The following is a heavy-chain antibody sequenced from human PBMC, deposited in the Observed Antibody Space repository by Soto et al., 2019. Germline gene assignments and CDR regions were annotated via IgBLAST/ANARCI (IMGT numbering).Heavy chain of an antibody. D-gene: IGHD1-1*01. V-gene: IGHV4-34*01. CDR3: ARGLRTGTIRVYYYYGMDV. CDR2: INHSGST. CDR1: GGSFSGYY. J-gene: IGHJ6*02. Sequence: QVQLQQWGAGLLKPSETLSLTCAVYGGSFSGYYWSWIRQPPGKGLEWIGEINHSGSTNYNPSLKSRVTLSVDTSKNQFSLKLSSVTAADTAVYYCARGLRTGTIRVYYYYGMDVWGQGTTVTVSS.